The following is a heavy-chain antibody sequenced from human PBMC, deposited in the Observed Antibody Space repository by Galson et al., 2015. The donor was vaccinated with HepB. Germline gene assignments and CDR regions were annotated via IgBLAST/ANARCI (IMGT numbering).Heavy chain of an antibody. CDR1: GGTLTSYA. V-gene: IGHV1-69*13. Sequence: SVKVSCKASGGTLTSYAISWVRQAPGQGLEWMGGVTPVFDTADYAQKFQGRVTMTADEFTSTAYMEIYSLRSDDTAVYYCATKSVTKEFYYGMDVWGQGTTVTVSS. CDR3: ATKSVTKEFYYGMDV. D-gene: IGHD4-17*01. J-gene: IGHJ6*02. CDR2: VTPVFDTA.